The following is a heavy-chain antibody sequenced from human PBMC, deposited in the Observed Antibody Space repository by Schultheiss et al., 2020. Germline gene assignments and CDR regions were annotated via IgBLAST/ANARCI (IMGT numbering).Heavy chain of an antibody. CDR3: AYGSGSYYYYYYGMDV. J-gene: IGHJ6*02. CDR1: GGSFSGYY. V-gene: IGHV4-34*01. CDR2: IYHSGST. D-gene: IGHD3-10*01. Sequence: SQTLSLTCAVYGGSFSGYYWSWIRQPPGKGLEWIGSIYHSGSTYYNPSLKSRVTISVDTSKNQFSLKLSSVTAADTAVYYCAYGSGSYYYYYYGMDVWGQGTTVTV.